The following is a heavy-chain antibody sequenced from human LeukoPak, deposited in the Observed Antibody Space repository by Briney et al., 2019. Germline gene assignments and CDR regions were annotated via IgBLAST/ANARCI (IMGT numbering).Heavy chain of an antibody. D-gene: IGHD3-22*01. CDR3: ARGGYYYDSGLMDV. J-gene: IGHJ6*03. CDR2: IYYSGST. Sequence: SETLSLTCTVSGGSISSSSYYWGWIRQPPGKGLEWIGSIYYSGSTYYNPSLKSRVTISVDTSKNHFSLKLSSVTAADTAVYYCARGGYYYDSGLMDVWGKGTTVTVSS. V-gene: IGHV4-39*07. CDR1: GGSISSSSYY.